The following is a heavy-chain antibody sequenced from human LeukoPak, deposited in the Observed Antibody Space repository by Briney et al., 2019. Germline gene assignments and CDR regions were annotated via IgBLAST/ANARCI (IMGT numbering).Heavy chain of an antibody. D-gene: IGHD5-12*01. Sequence: SETLSLTCTVSGIFINNYYWSWIRQPAGKGLEWIGRIYTSGSTNYNPPLKSRVTISVDTSKNQFSLKLSSVTAADTAVYYCARLPFNSGYEYSDSWGQGTLVTVAS. CDR1: GIFINNYY. J-gene: IGHJ4*02. CDR3: ARLPFNSGYEYSDS. V-gene: IGHV4-4*07. CDR2: IYTSGST.